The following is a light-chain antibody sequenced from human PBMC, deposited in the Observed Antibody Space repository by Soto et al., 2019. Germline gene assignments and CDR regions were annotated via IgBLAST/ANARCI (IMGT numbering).Light chain of an antibody. CDR1: QGINNY. J-gene: IGKJ5*01. CDR3: QQYDSYPLT. V-gene: IGKV1-16*02. Sequence: DLQMTQSPSSLSASIGDRVTITCRASQGINNYLAWFQQKPGRAPKSLIYAASNLQSGVPSKFRGSVSGTDFTLTIDNLQPEDFATYYCQQYDSYPLTFGQGTRLYIK. CDR2: AAS.